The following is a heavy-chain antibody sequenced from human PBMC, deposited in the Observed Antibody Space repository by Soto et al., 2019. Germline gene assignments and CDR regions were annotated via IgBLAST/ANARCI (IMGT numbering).Heavy chain of an antibody. D-gene: IGHD3-3*01. J-gene: IGHJ4*02. CDR1: GYTFTSYD. V-gene: IGHV1-8*01. CDR3: ARVKIDVLRFLEWSPPYYFDY. Sequence: QVQLVQSGAEVKKPGASVKVSCKASGYTFTSYDINWVRQATGQGLEWMGWMNPNSGNTGYAQKFQRRVTMTRNTSISTAYIELSSLRSEDTDVYYCARVKIDVLRFLEWSPPYYFDYWGQRTLVTVSS. CDR2: MNPNSGNT.